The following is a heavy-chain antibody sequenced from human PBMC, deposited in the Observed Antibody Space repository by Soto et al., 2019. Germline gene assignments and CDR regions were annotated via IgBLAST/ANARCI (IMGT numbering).Heavy chain of an antibody. CDR1: GYTFTSYG. V-gene: IGHV1-18*01. CDR2: ISGYNGNT. CDR3: ARYGGYKWNDGGGFDL. Sequence: QVQLVQSGAEVKKPGASVKVSCKSSGYTFTSYGISWVRQAPGQGLEWMGWISGYNGNTNYAQKLQGRVTMTTDTATRTAYMELRSLRSENTAVYDCARYGGYKWNDGGGFDLWGQGTLVTVSS. D-gene: IGHD1-1*01. J-gene: IGHJ5*02.